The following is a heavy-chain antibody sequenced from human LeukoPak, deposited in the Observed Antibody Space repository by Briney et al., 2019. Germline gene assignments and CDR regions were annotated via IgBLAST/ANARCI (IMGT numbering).Heavy chain of an antibody. Sequence: PSETLFLTCAVYGGSFSGYYWSWIRQPPGKGLERIGEINHSGSTNHNPSLKSRVTISVDTSKNQFSLKLSSVTAADTAVYYCARGGPVAGILYYFDYWGQGTLVTVSS. CDR3: ARGGPVAGILYYFDY. D-gene: IGHD6-19*01. CDR1: GGSFSGYY. J-gene: IGHJ4*02. V-gene: IGHV4-34*01. CDR2: INHSGST.